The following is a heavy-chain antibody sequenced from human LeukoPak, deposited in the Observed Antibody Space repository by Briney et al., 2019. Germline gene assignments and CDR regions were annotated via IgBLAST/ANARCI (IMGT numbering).Heavy chain of an antibody. Sequence: GGSLRLSCAASGFTFSSYAMSWVRQAPGKGLEWVSAISGSGGSTYYADSVKGRFTISRDNSKNTLYLQMNSLRAEDTAVYYCAKPEHCSGGSCYSPPFFDYWGQGTLVTVSS. CDR3: AKPEHCSGGSCYSPPFFDY. CDR1: GFTFSSYA. V-gene: IGHV3-23*01. CDR2: ISGSGGST. D-gene: IGHD2-15*01. J-gene: IGHJ4*02.